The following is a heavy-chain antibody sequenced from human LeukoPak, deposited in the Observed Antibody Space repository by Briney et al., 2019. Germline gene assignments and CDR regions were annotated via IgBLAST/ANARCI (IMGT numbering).Heavy chain of an antibody. D-gene: IGHD3-9*01. CDR1: GYTFTSYD. CDR2: MNPNSGNT. CDR3: ARGTRGDILTGYSLGY. V-gene: IGHV1-8*01. Sequence: ASVKVSCKASGYTFTSYDINWVRQATGQGLEWMGWMNPNSGNTGYAQKFQGRVTMTRNTSISTAYMEVSSLSSEDTAVYYCARGTRGDILTGYSLGYWGQGTLVTVSS. J-gene: IGHJ4*02.